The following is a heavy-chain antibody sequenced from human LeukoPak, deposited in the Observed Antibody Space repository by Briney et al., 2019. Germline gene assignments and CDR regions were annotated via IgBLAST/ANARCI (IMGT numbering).Heavy chain of an antibody. CDR1: GGSLSSSSYY. J-gene: IGHJ3*02. D-gene: IGHD6-19*01. CDR3: ARHPRVEVADPAAPHI. Sequence: PSETLSLTCTVSGGSLSSSSYYWGWIRQPPGKGLEWIGSIYYTGSTYYNPSLKSRITISVDTSKNQFSLKLSFVTAADTAVYYCARHPRVEVADPAAPHIWGQGTMVTVSS. V-gene: IGHV4-39*01. CDR2: IYYTGST.